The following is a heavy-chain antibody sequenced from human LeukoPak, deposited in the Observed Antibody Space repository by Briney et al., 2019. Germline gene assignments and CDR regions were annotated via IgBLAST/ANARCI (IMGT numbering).Heavy chain of an antibody. CDR3: AKDIVVRGFGYYGMDV. Sequence: GGALRLSCAASGFTFDDYAMHWVRHAPGKGLEWVSGISWNSGSIGYADSVKGRFTISRDNAKNSLYLQMNSLRAEDTALYYCAKDIVVRGFGYYGMDVWGQGTTVTVSS. CDR2: ISWNSGSI. D-gene: IGHD3-10*01. CDR1: GFTFDDYA. V-gene: IGHV3-9*01. J-gene: IGHJ6*02.